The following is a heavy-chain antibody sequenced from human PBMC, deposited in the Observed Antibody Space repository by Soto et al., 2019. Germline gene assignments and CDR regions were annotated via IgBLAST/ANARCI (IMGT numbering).Heavy chain of an antibody. CDR3: SRGPYCSTTSCQYFDH. CDR2: ISGSSSYI. Sequence: PGGSLRLSCAASGFTFSSYSMNWVRQAPGKGLEWVSSISGSSSYIYYADSVKGRFTISRDNAKNSLYLQMNSLRAEDTAVYYCSRGPYCSTTSCQYFDHWGQGTLVTVSS. D-gene: IGHD2-2*01. V-gene: IGHV3-21*01. J-gene: IGHJ5*02. CDR1: GFTFSSYS.